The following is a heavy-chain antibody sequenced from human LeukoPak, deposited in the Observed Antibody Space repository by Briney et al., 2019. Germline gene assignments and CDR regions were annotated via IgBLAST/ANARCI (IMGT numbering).Heavy chain of an antibody. CDR1: GGSISSGGYS. CDR3: ARLDYDILTGYFYFDY. D-gene: IGHD3-9*01. CDR2: IYHSGST. Sequence: SETLSLTCAVSGGSISSGGYSWSWIRQPPGKGLEWIGYIYHSGSTYYNPSLKSRVTISVDRSKNQFSLKLSSVTAADTAVYYCARLDYDILTGYFYFDYWGQGTLVTVSS. J-gene: IGHJ4*02. V-gene: IGHV4-30-2*02.